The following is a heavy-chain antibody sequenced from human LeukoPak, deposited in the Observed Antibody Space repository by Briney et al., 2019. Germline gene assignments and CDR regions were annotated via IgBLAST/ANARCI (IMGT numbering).Heavy chain of an antibody. CDR3: AKRVNGAFDI. Sequence: GGSLRLSCAASDFTFNKDWMNWVRQAPGKGLEYLSTINTDGSNTWYADSVKGRFTISRDNSKNTVFLHMNNLRHEDTATYYCAKRVNGAFDIWGQGTMVSVSS. J-gene: IGHJ3*02. V-gene: IGHV3-23*05. CDR2: INTDGSNT. CDR1: DFTFNKDW.